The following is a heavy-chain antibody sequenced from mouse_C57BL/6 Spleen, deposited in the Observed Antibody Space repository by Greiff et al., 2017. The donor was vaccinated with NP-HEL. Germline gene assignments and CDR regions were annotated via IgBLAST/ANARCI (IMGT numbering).Heavy chain of an antibody. CDR3: ASYDYDWYFDV. CDR1: GYSITSGYY. D-gene: IGHD2-4*01. Sequence: EVKLMESGPGLVKPSQSLSLTCSVTGYSITSGYYWNWIRQFPGNKLEWMGYISYDGSNNYNPSLKNRISITRDTSKNQFFLKLNSVTTEDTATYYCASYDYDWYFDVWGTGTTVTGSS. CDR2: ISYDGSN. V-gene: IGHV3-6*01. J-gene: IGHJ1*03.